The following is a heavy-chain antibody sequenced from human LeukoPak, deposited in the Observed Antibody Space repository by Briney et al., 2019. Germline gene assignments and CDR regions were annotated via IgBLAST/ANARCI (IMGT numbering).Heavy chain of an antibody. CDR2: ISSSSSYI. CDR1: GFTFSSYS. V-gene: IGHV3-21*01. D-gene: IGHD4-17*01. Sequence: GGSLRPSCAASGFTFSSYSMNWVRQAPGKGLEWVSSISSSSSYIYYADSVKGRFTISRDNAKNSLYLQMNSLRAEDTAVYYCASPLKNTVTTDYYYYMDVWGKGTTVTVSS. CDR3: ASPLKNTVTTDYYYYMDV. J-gene: IGHJ6*03.